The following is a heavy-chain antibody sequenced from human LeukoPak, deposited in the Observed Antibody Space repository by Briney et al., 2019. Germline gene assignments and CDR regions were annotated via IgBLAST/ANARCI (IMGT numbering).Heavy chain of an antibody. CDR1: GYTFTDYY. CDR2: INSNSGGT. V-gene: IGHV1-2*02. J-gene: IGHJ4*02. D-gene: IGHD6-6*01. CDR3: ARTSIAARRADFDY. Sequence: ASVRVSCKTSGYTFTDYYIHWERQAPGQGLEWMGWINSNSGGTSYAQTFQGRVTLTRDTPTRTAYMELNRLTSDDTAVYYCARTSIAARRADFDYWGQGTVVTVSS.